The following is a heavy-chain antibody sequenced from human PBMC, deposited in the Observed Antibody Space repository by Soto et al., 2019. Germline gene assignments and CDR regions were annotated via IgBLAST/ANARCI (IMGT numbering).Heavy chain of an antibody. CDR3: ARGGGYDFRSSQATHIDV. D-gene: IGHD3-3*01. J-gene: IGHJ6*02. V-gene: IGHV4-59*01. CDR1: GGSMRDFY. CDR2: LYYTGST. Sequence: ETLSLTCNVSGGSMRDFYWSWIRQSRGKRLEWIGYLYYTGSTNYNPALKSRVTISLDTSKNQFSLKVRSVTAADTAVYYCARGGGYDFRSSQATHIDVWGQGTTVTVS.